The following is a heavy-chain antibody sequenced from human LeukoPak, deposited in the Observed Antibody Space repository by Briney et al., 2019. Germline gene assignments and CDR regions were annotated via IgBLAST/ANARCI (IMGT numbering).Heavy chain of an antibody. CDR1: GFSLNIFW. CDR2: ISNDGSWT. J-gene: IGHJ4*02. V-gene: IGHV3-74*01. Sequence: GGSLRLSCVVSGFSLNIFWIDWVRQVPGKGLVWVSGISNDGSWTGYADSVQGRFIISRDTAQNTVYLQMNRLRVDDTAVYFCARGNWGPDYWGQGTLVTVSS. CDR3: ARGNWGPDY. D-gene: IGHD7-27*01.